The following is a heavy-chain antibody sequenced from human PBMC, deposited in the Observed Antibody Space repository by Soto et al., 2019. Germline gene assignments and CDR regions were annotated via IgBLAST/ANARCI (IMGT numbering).Heavy chain of an antibody. CDR2: ASKDAFAT. CDR1: GFTFNLFA. CDR3: ARGNMDV. D-gene: IGHD1-1*01. J-gene: IGHJ6*02. V-gene: IGHV3-30-3*01. Sequence: QVQLVESGGGMVQPWKSLRLSCAASGFTFNLFAMHWVSRDPVKGLEWVAVASKDAFATYYAGSVEGRFTISRDNSKNTRYLNMNNLRPDDTALDSCARGNMDVWGHGTPVVVSS.